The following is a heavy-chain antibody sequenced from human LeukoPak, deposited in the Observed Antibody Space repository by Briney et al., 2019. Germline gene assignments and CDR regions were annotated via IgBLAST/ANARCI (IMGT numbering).Heavy chain of an antibody. CDR2: ISSDGSNK. Sequence: GRSLRLSCAASGFTLSNYPMHWVRQAPGKGLEWVAVISSDGSNKYFADSVKGRFTISRDNAKKSLYLQMNSLRDEDTAVYYCARDGGDYYRSALLWGQGTLVTVSS. CDR3: ARDGGDYYRSALL. D-gene: IGHD3-10*01. V-gene: IGHV3-30-3*01. J-gene: IGHJ4*02. CDR1: GFTLSNYP.